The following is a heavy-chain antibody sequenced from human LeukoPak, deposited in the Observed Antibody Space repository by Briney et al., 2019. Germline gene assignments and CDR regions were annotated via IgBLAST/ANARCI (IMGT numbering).Heavy chain of an antibody. Sequence: GGSLRLSCAASGFTFSSYAMTWVRQAPGKGLEWVSSISANGGSTYYADSVKGRFTISRDNSKNTLYLQMNSLRAEDTAVYYCAKDPSGGYDYVWGSYRNTWFDPWGQGTLVTVSS. D-gene: IGHD3-16*02. CDR2: ISANGGST. V-gene: IGHV3-23*01. CDR3: AKDPSGGYDYVWGSYRNTWFDP. CDR1: GFTFSSYA. J-gene: IGHJ5*02.